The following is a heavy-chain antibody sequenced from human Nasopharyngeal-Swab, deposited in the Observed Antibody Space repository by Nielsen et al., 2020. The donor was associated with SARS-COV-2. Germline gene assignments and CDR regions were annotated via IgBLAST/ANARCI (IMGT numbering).Heavy chain of an antibody. V-gene: IGHV1-2*06. CDR2: INPNSGGT. D-gene: IGHD1-26*01. J-gene: IGHJ3*02. CDR1: GYTFTDYY. Sequence: ASVKVSCKASGYTFTDYYMHWVRQAPGQGLEWMGRINPNSGGTNYAQKFQGRVTMTRDTSISTAYMELSRLRSDDTAVYYCAGDRVGAGAPPFDAYDIWGQGTMVTVSS. CDR3: AGDRVGAGAPPFDAYDI.